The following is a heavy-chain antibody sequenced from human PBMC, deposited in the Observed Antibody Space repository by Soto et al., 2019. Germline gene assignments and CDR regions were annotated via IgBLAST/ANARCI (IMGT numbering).Heavy chain of an antibody. D-gene: IGHD3-22*01. CDR2: INSDGSST. J-gene: IGHJ4*02. CDR1: GFTFSSYW. Sequence: HPGGSLRLSCAASGFTFSSYWMHWVRQAPGKGLVWVSRINSDGSSTSYADSVKGRFTISRDNAKNTLYLQMNSLRAEDTAVYYCAGHYYDTSGRLFDYWGQGTLVTVSS. V-gene: IGHV3-74*01. CDR3: AGHYYDTSGRLFDY.